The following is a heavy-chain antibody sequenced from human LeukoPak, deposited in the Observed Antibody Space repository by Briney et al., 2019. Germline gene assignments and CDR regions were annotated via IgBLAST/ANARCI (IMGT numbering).Heavy chain of an antibody. D-gene: IGHD3-10*01. CDR1: GGSFRGYY. Sequence: PSETLSLTCAVYGGSFRGYYWSSICQRPGKGLWWIGEINHSVSTNYNPSLKSRVTISVDTSKNQFSLKLSSVTAADPAVYYCARGSYYYRSGSHFDYWGQGTLVTVSS. CDR2: INHSVST. CDR3: ARGSYYYRSGSHFDY. V-gene: IGHV4-34*01. J-gene: IGHJ4*02.